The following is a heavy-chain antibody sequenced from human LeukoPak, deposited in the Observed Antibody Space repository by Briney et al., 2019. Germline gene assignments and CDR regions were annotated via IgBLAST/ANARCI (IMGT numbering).Heavy chain of an antibody. CDR3: AKSPLATVTTAFDY. CDR1: GFTFSSYA. D-gene: IGHD4-17*01. CDR2: ISGSGGST. Sequence: GGSLRLSCAASGFTFSSYAMHWVRQAPGKGLEWVSAISGSGGSTYYADSVKGRFTISRDNSKNTLYLQMNSLRAEDTAVYYCAKSPLATVTTAFDYWGQGTLVTVSS. J-gene: IGHJ4*02. V-gene: IGHV3-23*01.